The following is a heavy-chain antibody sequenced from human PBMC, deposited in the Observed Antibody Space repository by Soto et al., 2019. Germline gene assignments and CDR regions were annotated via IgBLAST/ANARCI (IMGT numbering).Heavy chain of an antibody. CDR2: ISSSSSYI. D-gene: IGHD4-17*01. CDR1: GFTFSSYS. CDR3: ARSPTTTPPWFDP. J-gene: IGHJ5*02. V-gene: IGHV3-21*01. Sequence: EVQLVESGGGLVKPGGSLRLSCAASGFTFSSYSMNWVRQAPGKGLEWVSSISSSSSYIYYADSVKGRFTISRDNAKNSLYLQMNSLRAEDTAAYYCARSPTTTPPWFDPWGQGTLVTVSS.